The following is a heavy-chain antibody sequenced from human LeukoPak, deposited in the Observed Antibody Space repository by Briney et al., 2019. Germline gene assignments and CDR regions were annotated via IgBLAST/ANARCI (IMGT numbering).Heavy chain of an antibody. CDR3: AKDSYSSSSLTLAG. CDR2: IWYDGSNK. D-gene: IGHD6-6*01. J-gene: IGHJ4*02. CDR1: GFTFSSYG. Sequence: GRSLRLSCAASGFTFSSYGMHWVRQAPGKGLEWVAVIWYDGSNKYYADSVKGRFTISRDNSKNTLYLQMNSLRAEDTAVYYCAKDSYSSSSLTLAGWGQGTLVTVSS. V-gene: IGHV3-33*06.